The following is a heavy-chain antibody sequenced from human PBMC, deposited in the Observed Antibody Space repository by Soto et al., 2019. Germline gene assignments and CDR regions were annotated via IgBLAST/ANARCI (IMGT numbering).Heavy chain of an antibody. J-gene: IGHJ6*02. CDR3: AAYYDILTGYPWSHYYGMDV. CDR1: GFTLSSYG. D-gene: IGHD3-9*01. CDR2: IWYDGSNK. V-gene: IGHV3-33*01. Sequence: LRLSCAASGFTLSSYGMHWVRQAPGKGLEWVAVIWYDGSNKYYADSVKGRFTISRDNSKNTLYLQMNSLRAEDTAVYYCAAYYDILTGYPWSHYYGMDVWGQGTTVTVSS.